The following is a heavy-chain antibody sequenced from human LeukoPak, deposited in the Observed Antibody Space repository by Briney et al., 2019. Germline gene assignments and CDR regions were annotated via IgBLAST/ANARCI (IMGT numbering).Heavy chain of an antibody. CDR1: GFTFRVYT. V-gene: IGHV3-48*02. J-gene: IGHJ3*02. D-gene: IGHD2/OR15-2a*01. CDR2: ISSSSSTI. CDR3: LPLLSRPYVEDGFDI. Sequence: GGSLRLSCVASGFTFRVYTMNWVRQAPGKGLEWVSYISSSSSTIYYADSVKGRFTISRDNGKNSLYLQMNSLRDEDTAVYYCLPLLSRPYVEDGFDIWGQGTMVTVSS.